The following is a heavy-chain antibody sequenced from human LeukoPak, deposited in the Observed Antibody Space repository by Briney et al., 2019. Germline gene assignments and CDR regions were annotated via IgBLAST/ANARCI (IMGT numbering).Heavy chain of an antibody. CDR2: ISGSGGST. Sequence: AGGSLRLSCAASRFTFSSYAMTWVRQAPGKGLEWVSAISGSGGSTYYADSVKGRFTISRDNSKNTLYLQMNSLRAEDTAVYYCTKGSIFGVVITDDYWGQGTLVTVSS. D-gene: IGHD3-3*01. CDR1: RFTFSSYA. J-gene: IGHJ4*02. CDR3: TKGSIFGVVITDDY. V-gene: IGHV3-23*01.